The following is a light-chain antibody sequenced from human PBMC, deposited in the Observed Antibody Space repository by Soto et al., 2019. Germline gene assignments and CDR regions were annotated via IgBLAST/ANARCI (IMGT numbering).Light chain of an antibody. V-gene: IGLV1-47*01. CDR3: GSSDDGVSGMV. CDR2: RAN. J-gene: IGLJ2*01. Sequence: QSVLTQPPSASGTPGQGVTISCSGSSLDIGSDYLYSFQHLPGTSPKLLIYRANQRPSGVPDRFSGSKSGTSAAQATSGRRSEEEVDYCCGSSDDGVSGMVFGGRTKLTVL. CDR1: SLDIGSDY.